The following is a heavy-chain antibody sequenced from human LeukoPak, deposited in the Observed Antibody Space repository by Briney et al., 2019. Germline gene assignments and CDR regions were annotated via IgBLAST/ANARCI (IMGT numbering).Heavy chain of an antibody. CDR2: VDYSGRT. CDR3: ARLDASLAYVSGSFPDC. CDR1: GGSIFNSDYF. D-gene: IGHD3-10*01. V-gene: IGHV4-39*01. Sequence: SETLSLTCTVSGGSIFNSDYFWGWIRQPPGKGLEWIGNVDYSGRTHYNPSLMSRVTIYADMSKNQFSLKLSSVTAADTAVYYCARLDASLAYVSGSFPDCWGQGTLVTVSS. J-gene: IGHJ4*02.